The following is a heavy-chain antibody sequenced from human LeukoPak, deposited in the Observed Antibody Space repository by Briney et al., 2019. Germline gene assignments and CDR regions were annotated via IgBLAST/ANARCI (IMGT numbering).Heavy chain of an antibody. CDR3: ARGRGRWLQLRDFDY. CDR1: GGSFSGYY. Sequence: PSETLSLTCALHGGSFSGYYWTWIREPPGKELEWIGEINHSGSTNYNPSLKSRVTISVDTSKNQFSLKLSSVTAADTAVYYCARGRGRWLQLRDFDYWGQGTLVTVSS. CDR2: INHSGST. D-gene: IGHD5-24*01. J-gene: IGHJ4*02. V-gene: IGHV4-34*01.